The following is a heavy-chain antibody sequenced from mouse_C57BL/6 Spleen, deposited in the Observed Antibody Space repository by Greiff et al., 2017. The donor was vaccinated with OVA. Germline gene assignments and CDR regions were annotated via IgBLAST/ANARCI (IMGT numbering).Heavy chain of an antibody. CDR1: GFTFSSYG. CDR2: ISSGGSYT. V-gene: IGHV5-6*02. J-gene: IGHJ3*01. CDR3: ARQEDYDGGAWFAY. Sequence: EVMLVESGGDLVKPGGSLKLSCAASGFTFSSYGMSWVRQTPDKRLEWVATISSGGSYTYYPDSVKGRFTISRDNAKNTLYLQMSSLKSEDTAMYYCARQEDYDGGAWFAYWGQGTLVTVSA. D-gene: IGHD2-4*01.